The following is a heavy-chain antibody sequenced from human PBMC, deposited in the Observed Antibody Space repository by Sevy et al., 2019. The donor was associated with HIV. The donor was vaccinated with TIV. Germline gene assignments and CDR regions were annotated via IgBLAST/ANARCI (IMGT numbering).Heavy chain of an antibody. CDR1: GFTFIAFA. V-gene: IGHV3-23*01. D-gene: IGHD6-19*01. Sequence: GGSLRLSCSASGFTFIAFAMPWVRQAPGKGLEWVSGCSGGGAAKAYADSVKGRFTIARDKSKNTLYLQMNSLPAADTAVYYCARYGRIPVAGHTWFDPWGLGTLVTVSS. J-gene: IGHJ5*02. CDR2: CSGGGAAK. CDR3: ARYGRIPVAGHTWFDP.